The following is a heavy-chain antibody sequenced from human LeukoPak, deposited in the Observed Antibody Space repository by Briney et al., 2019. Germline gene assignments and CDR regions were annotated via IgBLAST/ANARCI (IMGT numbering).Heavy chain of an antibody. CDR3: AKDLKYCSGGSSHTGFPSPDY. J-gene: IGHJ4*02. V-gene: IGHV4-34*01. Sequence: SETLSLTCAVYGGSFSGYYWSWIRQPPGKGLEWIGEINHSGSTNYNPSLKSRVTISVDTSKNQFSLKLSSVTAADTAVYYCAKDLKYCSGGSSHTGFPSPDYWGQGTLVTVSS. CDR1: GGSFSGYY. CDR2: INHSGST. D-gene: IGHD2-15*01.